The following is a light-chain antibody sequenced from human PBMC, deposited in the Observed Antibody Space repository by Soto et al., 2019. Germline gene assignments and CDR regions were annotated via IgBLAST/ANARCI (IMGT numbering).Light chain of an antibody. CDR2: GAS. V-gene: IGKV3-20*01. J-gene: IGKJ1*01. Sequence: EMVWTHSPGTLSLSPGERATLSCWAMQSVRGSSLAWYHQKPGQAPTILSYGASTRATGIPDRFSGSGSGTDITLTINRLEPEDVAVYYCQQYGSSPRTFGLGTKVPIK. CDR1: QSVRGSS. CDR3: QQYGSSPRT.